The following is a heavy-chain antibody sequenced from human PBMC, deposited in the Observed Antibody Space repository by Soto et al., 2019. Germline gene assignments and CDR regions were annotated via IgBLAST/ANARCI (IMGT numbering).Heavy chain of an antibody. Sequence: SETLSLTCTVSGGSISSSSYYWGWIRQPPGKGLEWIGNIYYSGSTYYNPSLKSRVTISVDTSKIQFSLKLSSVTAADTALYYCARRDWVGATGDYYYGMDVWGQGTTVTVSS. J-gene: IGHJ6*02. D-gene: IGHD1-26*01. CDR2: IYYSGST. CDR3: ARRDWVGATGDYYYGMDV. CDR1: GGSISSSSYY. V-gene: IGHV4-39*01.